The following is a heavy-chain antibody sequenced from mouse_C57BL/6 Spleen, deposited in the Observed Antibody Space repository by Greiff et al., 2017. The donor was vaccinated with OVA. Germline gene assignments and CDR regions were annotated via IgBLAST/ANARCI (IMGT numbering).Heavy chain of an antibody. D-gene: IGHD1-1*01. CDR1: GFNIKNTY. V-gene: IGHV14-3*01. Sequence: VQLKESVAELVRPGASVKLSCTASGFNIKNTYMHWVKQRPEQGLEWIGRIDPANGNTKYAPKFQGKATITADTSSNTAYLQLSSLTSEDTAIYYCARDYYGSSYNYYAMDDWGQGTSVTVSS. CDR2: IDPANGNT. CDR3: ARDYYGSSYNYYAMDD. J-gene: IGHJ4*01.